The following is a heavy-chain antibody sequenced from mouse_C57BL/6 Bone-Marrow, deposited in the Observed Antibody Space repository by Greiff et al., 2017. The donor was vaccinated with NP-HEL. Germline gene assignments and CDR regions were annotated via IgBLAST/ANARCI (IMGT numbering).Heavy chain of an antibody. Sequence: VKLVESGAELVKPGASVKISCKASGYAFSSYWMNWVKQRPGKGLEWIGKIYPGDGDTNYNGKFKGKATLTADKSSSTAYMQLSSLTSEDSAVYFCALTGHFDYWGQGTTLTVSS. V-gene: IGHV1-80*01. CDR3: ALTGHFDY. J-gene: IGHJ2*01. D-gene: IGHD4-1*01. CDR2: IYPGDGDT. CDR1: GYAFSSYW.